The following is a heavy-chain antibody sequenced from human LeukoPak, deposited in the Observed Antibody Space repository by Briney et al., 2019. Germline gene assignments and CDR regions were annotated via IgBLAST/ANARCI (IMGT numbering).Heavy chain of an antibody. CDR2: IIPIFGTA. V-gene: IGHV1-69*06. CDR3: ARDLNYYDSSGGGYFDY. CDR1: GYTFTSYD. D-gene: IGHD3-22*01. Sequence: SVKVSCKASGYTFTSYDINWVRQATGQGLEWMGWIIPIFGTANYAQKFQGRVTITADKSTSTAYMELSSLRSEDTAVYYCARDLNYYDSSGGGYFDYWGQGTLVTVSS. J-gene: IGHJ4*02.